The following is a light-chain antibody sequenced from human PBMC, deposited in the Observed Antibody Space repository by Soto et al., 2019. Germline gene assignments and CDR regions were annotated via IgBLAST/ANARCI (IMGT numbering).Light chain of an antibody. CDR3: QQYLDWPRT. V-gene: IGKV4-1*01. CDR1: QSVLYSSNNKNY. CDR2: GAS. Sequence: DIVMTQSPDSLAVSLGERATINCKSSQSVLYSSNNKNYLAWYRQKPGQAPRLLIYGASNRATGVPDRFSGSGSGTVFTLTISSLQSDDFAVYYCQQYLDWPRTFGQGTRLEIK. J-gene: IGKJ5*01.